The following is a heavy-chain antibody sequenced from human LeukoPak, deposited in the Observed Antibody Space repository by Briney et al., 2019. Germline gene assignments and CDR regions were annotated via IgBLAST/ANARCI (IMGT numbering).Heavy chain of an antibody. D-gene: IGHD3-9*01. J-gene: IGHJ4*02. V-gene: IGHV3-21*04. CDR1: GFTFSSYS. Sequence: PGGSLGLSCAASGFTFSSYSMNWVRQAPGKGLEWVSSISSSSSYIYYADSVKGRFTISRDNAKNSLYLQMNSLRAEDTVVYYCARDFGYYDILTGYYTGDYWGQGTLVTVSS. CDR3: ARDFGYYDILTGYYTGDY. CDR2: ISSSSSYI.